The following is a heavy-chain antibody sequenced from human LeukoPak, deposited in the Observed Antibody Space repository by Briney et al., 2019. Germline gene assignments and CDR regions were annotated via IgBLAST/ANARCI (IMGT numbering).Heavy chain of an antibody. D-gene: IGHD3-9*01. V-gene: IGHV1-2*02. CDR2: INPNSGGT. CDR3: ARGPYYDILTGYYTAGYMDV. Sequence: ASVKVSCKASGYTFTGYYMHWVRQAPGQGLEWMGWINPNSGGTNYAQKFQGRVTMTRDTSISTAYMELSRLRSDDTAVYYCARGPYYDILTGYYTAGYMDVWGKGTAVTISS. CDR1: GYTFTGYY. J-gene: IGHJ6*03.